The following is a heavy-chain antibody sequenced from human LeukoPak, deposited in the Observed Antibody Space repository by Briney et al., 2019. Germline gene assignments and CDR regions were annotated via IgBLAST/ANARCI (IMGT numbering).Heavy chain of an antibody. CDR2: ISSSSSYI. V-gene: IGHV3-21*01. CDR3: ARRIAAAGHFDY. Sequence: GGSLRLSCAASGFTFSSYSRNWVRQAPGKGLEWVSSISSSSSYIYYADSVKGRFTISRDNAKNSLYLQMNSLRAEDTAVYYCARRIAAAGHFDYWGQGTLVTVSS. CDR1: GFTFSSYS. D-gene: IGHD6-13*01. J-gene: IGHJ4*02.